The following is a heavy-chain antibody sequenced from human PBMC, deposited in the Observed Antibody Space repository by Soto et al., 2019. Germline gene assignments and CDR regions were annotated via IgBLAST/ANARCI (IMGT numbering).Heavy chain of an antibody. CDR2: IYYSGST. CDR3: ARASPYGDYALDY. CDR1: GGSISSGGYY. J-gene: IGHJ4*02. V-gene: IGHV4-31*03. D-gene: IGHD4-17*01. Sequence: PSETLSLTCTVSGGSISSGGYYWSWIRQHPVKGLEWIGYIYYSGSTYYNPSLKSRVTISVDTSKNQFSLKLRSVTAADTAVYYCARASPYGDYALDYWGQGTLVTVSS.